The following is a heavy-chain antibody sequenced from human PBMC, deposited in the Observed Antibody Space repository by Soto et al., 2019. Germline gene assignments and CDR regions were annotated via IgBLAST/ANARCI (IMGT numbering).Heavy chain of an antibody. CDR3: ATSQGSSTSLETSDNYWDGMDV. CDR1: GGTFSSYA. J-gene: IGHJ6*01. CDR2: IIPISGTA. D-gene: IGHD2-2*01. Sequence: QVQLVQSGAEVKKPGSSVKVSCKASGGTFSSYAISWVRQAPGQGLEWMGGIIPISGTANYAQKVQGRVTSSADESTSTAYMGLSSLRNGDTAVYYCATSQGSSTSLETSDNYWDGMDVWGQGNRVNVSS. V-gene: IGHV1-69*01.